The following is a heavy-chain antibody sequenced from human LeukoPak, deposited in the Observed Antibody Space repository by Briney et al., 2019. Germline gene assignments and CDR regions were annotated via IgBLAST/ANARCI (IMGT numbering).Heavy chain of an antibody. CDR1: GFTFSSYG. V-gene: IGHV3-30*03. CDR3: ASQHRGYSGYDPAFSYFDY. Sequence: GGSLRLSCAASGFTFSSYGMHWVRQAPGKGLEWVAVISYDGSNKYYADSVKGRFTISRDNSKNTLYLQMNSLRAEDTAVYYCASQHRGYSGYDPAFSYFDYWGQGTLVTVSS. J-gene: IGHJ4*02. D-gene: IGHD5-12*01. CDR2: ISYDGSNK.